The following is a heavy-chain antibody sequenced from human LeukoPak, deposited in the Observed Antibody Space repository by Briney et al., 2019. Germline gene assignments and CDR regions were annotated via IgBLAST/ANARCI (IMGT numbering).Heavy chain of an antibody. CDR3: ARHGLGRGVYITRQYNYYMDV. J-gene: IGHJ6*04. D-gene: IGHD3-10*01. CDR1: GGSFSGYY. CDR2: INHSGGT. Sequence: SETLSLTCAVYGGSFSGYYWSWIRQPPGKGLEWIGEINHSGGTNYSPSLKSRVTVSIDTSKNQFSLKMSSLTAADTALYFCARHGLGRGVYITRQYNYYMDVWGTGTTVTVSS. V-gene: IGHV4-34*01.